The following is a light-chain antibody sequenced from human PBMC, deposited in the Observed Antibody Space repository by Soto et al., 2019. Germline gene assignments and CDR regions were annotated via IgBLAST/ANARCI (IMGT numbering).Light chain of an antibody. CDR3: SSHACSNNLL. Sequence: QSALTQPPSASGSRGQSVTISCTGTSSDVGGYDFVSWYQQHPGKAPKLLIYEVTKRPSGVPDRFSGSKSGHTASLTVSGLQAEDEADYYCSSHACSNNLLFGGGTKLTVL. V-gene: IGLV2-8*01. J-gene: IGLJ2*01. CDR2: EVT. CDR1: SSDVGGYDF.